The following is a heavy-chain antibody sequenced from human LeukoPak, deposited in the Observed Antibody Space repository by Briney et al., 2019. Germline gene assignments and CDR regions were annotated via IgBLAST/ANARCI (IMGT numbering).Heavy chain of an antibody. Sequence: AGRSLRLSCAASGYTFSNYGMHWVRQAPGKGLEWVTVISYDGSYKYHADSVKGRFTISRDNSKNTLYLQMNSLRAEDTAVYYCAKEKVVVVPAAILDYWGQGTLVTVSS. CDR2: ISYDGSYK. D-gene: IGHD2-2*01. J-gene: IGHJ4*02. V-gene: IGHV3-30*18. CDR3: AKEKVVVVPAAILDY. CDR1: GYTFSNYG.